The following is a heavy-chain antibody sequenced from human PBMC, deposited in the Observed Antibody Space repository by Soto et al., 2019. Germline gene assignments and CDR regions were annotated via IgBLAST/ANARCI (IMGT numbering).Heavy chain of an antibody. V-gene: IGHV1-69*01. Sequence: QVQLVQSGAEVKKPGSSVKVSCKASGGTFRSYAISWVRQAPGQGIEWMGGVIPIFGTANYAQKFQGRVTITADESTSTAYMELSSLRSEDTAVYYCARETTTVVTPYFDYSGQGTLVTVSS. CDR3: ARETTTVVTPYFDY. CDR1: GGTFRSYA. J-gene: IGHJ4*02. D-gene: IGHD4-17*01. CDR2: VIPIFGTA.